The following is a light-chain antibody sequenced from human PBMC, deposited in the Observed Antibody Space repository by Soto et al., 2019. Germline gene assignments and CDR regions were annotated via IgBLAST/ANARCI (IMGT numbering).Light chain of an antibody. CDR1: QGIVRW. J-gene: IGKJ1*01. V-gene: IGKV1-5*01. CDR3: QQYNSYS. CDR2: HAS. Sequence: DIQMTQSPSTLSASVGDRVTITCRASQGIVRWLAWYQQKPGTAPKVLIYHASNLQSGVPSRFSGSGSGTEFTLTISSLQPDDFATYYCQQYNSYSFGQGTKVDIK.